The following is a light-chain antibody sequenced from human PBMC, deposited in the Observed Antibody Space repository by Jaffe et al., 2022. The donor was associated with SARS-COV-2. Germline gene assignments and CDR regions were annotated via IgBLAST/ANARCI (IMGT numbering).Light chain of an antibody. J-gene: IGKJ1*01. CDR3: QQYNSYPLT. CDR1: ESLTSW. Sequence: DIQMTQSPSTLSASVGDRVSITCRASESLTSWLAWYQQKPGKAPKLLIYKASSLESGVPSRFSGSGSGTEFTLTISCLQPDDFATYYCQQYNSYPLTFGQGTKVEIK. V-gene: IGKV1-5*03. CDR2: KAS.